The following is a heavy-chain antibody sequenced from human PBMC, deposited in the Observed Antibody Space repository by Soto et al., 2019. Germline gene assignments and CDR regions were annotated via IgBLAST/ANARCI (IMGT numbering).Heavy chain of an antibody. CDR3: ARDHVYDFWSGYLPFFDY. V-gene: IGHV1-3*01. CDR2: INAGNGNT. CDR1: GYTITSYA. D-gene: IGHD3-3*01. Sequence: ASVKVSCKTSGYTITSYAMHWVRQAPGQRLEWMGWINAGNGNTKYSQKFQGRVTITRDTSASTAYMELSSLRSEDTAVYYCARDHVYDFWSGYLPFFDYWGQGTLVTVSS. J-gene: IGHJ4*02.